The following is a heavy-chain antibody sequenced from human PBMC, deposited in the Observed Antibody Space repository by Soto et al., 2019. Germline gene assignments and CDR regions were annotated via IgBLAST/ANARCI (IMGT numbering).Heavy chain of an antibody. D-gene: IGHD3-3*02. J-gene: IGHJ4*02. CDR1: GSSINSSGYY. CDR2: MFYVVST. V-gene: IGHV4-39*01. Sequence: PSETLSLTCTVSGSSINSSGYYWGWIRQPPGKGLEWIGSMFYVVSTYYNPSLKSRVTVSVDTSKNQSSLNLRSVTAADTAVYYCARLPSRHLVDYWGQGTLVTVSS. CDR3: ARLPSRHLVDY.